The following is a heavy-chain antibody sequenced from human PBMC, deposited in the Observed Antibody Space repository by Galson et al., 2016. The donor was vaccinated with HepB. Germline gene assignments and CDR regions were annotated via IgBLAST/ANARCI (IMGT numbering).Heavy chain of an antibody. J-gene: IGHJ1*01. CDR1: GLSFKYVW. V-gene: IGHV3-15*01. CDR2: IRSQTDGATT. Sequence: SLRLSCAASGLSFKYVWMSWVRQAPGKGLEWVGRIRSQTDGATTHYGAPVRGRFTISRDDSKSTRDLDMSSLESDETAMYYCTTGYGEYQVPSRWEKDHWGPGTVVIVSS. CDR3: TTGYGEYQVPSRWEKDH. D-gene: IGHD4-17*01.